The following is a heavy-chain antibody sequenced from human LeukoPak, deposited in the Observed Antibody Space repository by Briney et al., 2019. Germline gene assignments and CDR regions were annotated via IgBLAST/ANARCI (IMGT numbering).Heavy chain of an antibody. Sequence: GGSLRLSCAASGFTFSSYSMNWVRQAPGKGLEWVSYISSSSSTIYYADSVKGRFTISRDNAKSSLYLQMNSLRAEDTALYYCAREFRKSARITILGGYYYYMDVWGKGTTVTVSS. CDR3: AREFRKSARITILGGYYYYMDV. CDR1: GFTFSSYS. D-gene: IGHD3-3*01. J-gene: IGHJ6*03. V-gene: IGHV3-48*04. CDR2: ISSSSSTI.